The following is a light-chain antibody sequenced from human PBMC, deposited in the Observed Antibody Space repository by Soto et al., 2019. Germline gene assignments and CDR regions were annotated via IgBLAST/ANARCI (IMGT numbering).Light chain of an antibody. CDR3: QQYDSLPYT. CDR2: DAS. V-gene: IGKV1-33*01. CDR1: QDISNF. J-gene: IGKJ2*01. Sequence: DIQMTQSPSSLSASVGDRVTITCQASQDISNFLNWYQQEPGKAPKILIYDASNLETGVPSRFSGSRSGTDFTLTITNLQPEDVATYYCQQYDSLPYTFGQGTKLEIK.